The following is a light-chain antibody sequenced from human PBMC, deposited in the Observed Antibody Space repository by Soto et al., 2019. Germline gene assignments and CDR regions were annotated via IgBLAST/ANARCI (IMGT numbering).Light chain of an antibody. CDR2: DAS. Sequence: EIVLTQSPATLSLSPGERATLSCRASQSVRSFLAWYQQKPGQAPSLLIYDASNRATDIPARFSGSGSGTDFTLTISSLEPEDFAVYYCQQRSNWPHPFGQGTKLEIK. CDR1: QSVRSF. V-gene: IGKV3-11*01. J-gene: IGKJ2*01. CDR3: QQRSNWPHP.